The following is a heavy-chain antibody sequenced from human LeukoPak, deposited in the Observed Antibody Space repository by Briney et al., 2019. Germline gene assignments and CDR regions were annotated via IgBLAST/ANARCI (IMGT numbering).Heavy chain of an antibody. CDR1: GFTFSNYW. J-gene: IGHJ5*01. CDR2: IKQDGSET. CDR3: ARDNWIDC. Sequence: GGSLRLSCAASGFTFSNYWMNWVRQAPGKGLECLANIKQDGSETYYADSVKGRFTISRDNAKNSLYLQMNSLKVEDTAIYYCARDNWIDCWGQGTPVTVSS. V-gene: IGHV3-7*03.